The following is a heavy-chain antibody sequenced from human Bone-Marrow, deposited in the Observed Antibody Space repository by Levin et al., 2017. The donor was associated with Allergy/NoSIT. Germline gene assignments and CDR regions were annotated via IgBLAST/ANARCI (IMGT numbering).Heavy chain of an antibody. Sequence: KISCKASGGTFSSYTISWVRQAPGQGLEWMGRIIPILGIANYAQKFQGRVTITADKSTSTAYMELSSLRSEDTAVYYCARVDGSGYYSWGQGTLVTVSS. V-gene: IGHV1-69*02. CDR3: ARVDGSGYYS. J-gene: IGHJ4*02. D-gene: IGHD3-22*01. CDR1: GGTFSSYT. CDR2: IIPILGIA.